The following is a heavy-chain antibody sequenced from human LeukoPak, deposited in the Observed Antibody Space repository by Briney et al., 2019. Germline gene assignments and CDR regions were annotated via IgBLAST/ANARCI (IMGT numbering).Heavy chain of an antibody. D-gene: IGHD6-13*01. Sequence: SETLSLTCAVYGGSFSGFYWSWIRQPPGMGLEWIGEIHHSGSTNYNPSLKGRVTISVDTSKNQFSLKLSSVTAADTAVYYCARMREIAATGISGGDYWGQGTLVTVSS. CDR3: ARMREIAATGISGGDY. J-gene: IGHJ4*02. CDR1: GGSFSGFY. CDR2: IHHSGST. V-gene: IGHV4-34*01.